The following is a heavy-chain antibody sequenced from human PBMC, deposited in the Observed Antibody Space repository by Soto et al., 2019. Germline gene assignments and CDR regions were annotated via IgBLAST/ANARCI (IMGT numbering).Heavy chain of an antibody. Sequence: PSETLSLTCTVSGGSISSYYWSWIRQPPGKGLEWIGYIYYSGSTNYNPSLKSRVTISVDTSKNQLSLKLSSVTAADTAVYYCARALYSTFDYWGKGTLVTISS. V-gene: IGHV4-59*01. CDR1: GGSISSYY. CDR3: ARALYSTFDY. CDR2: IYYSGST. D-gene: IGHD2-21*01. J-gene: IGHJ4*02.